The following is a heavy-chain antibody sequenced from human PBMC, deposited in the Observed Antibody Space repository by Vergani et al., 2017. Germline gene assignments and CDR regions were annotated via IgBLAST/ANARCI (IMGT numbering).Heavy chain of an antibody. V-gene: IGHV4-61*02. CDR3: ARDSWTSELRGVYWFDT. Sequence: QVQLHESGPGLVKPSQPLSLPCTVSGGSITSGSFSWSWIRHPPGKGLEWIGRIHSSGPTNYNPSLKIRVTLSVDTSKNQLSLRMTSVTAADTAVYYCARDSWTSELRGVYWFDTWGQGTLVSVSS. D-gene: IGHD3-10*01. CDR1: GGSITSGSFS. J-gene: IGHJ5*02. CDR2: IHSSGPT.